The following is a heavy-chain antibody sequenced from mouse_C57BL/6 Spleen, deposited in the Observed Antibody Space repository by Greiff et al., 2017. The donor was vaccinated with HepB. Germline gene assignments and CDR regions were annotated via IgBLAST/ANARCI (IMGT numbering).Heavy chain of an antibody. CDR2: INPNNGGT. D-gene: IGHD2-4*01. V-gene: IGHV1-26*01. J-gene: IGHJ3*01. Sequence: VQLQQSGPELVKPGASVKISCKASGYTFTDYYMNWVKQSHGKSLEWIGDINPNNGGTSYNQKFKGKATLTVDKSSSTAYMELRSLTSEDSAVYYCARVGDYPWFAYWGQGTLVTVSA. CDR3: ARVGDYPWFAY. CDR1: GYTFTDYY.